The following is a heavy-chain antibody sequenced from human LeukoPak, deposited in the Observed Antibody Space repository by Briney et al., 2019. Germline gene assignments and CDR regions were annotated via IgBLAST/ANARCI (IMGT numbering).Heavy chain of an antibody. CDR2: IYYSGST. Sequence: PSQTLSLTCAVSGSAVSSDDHFWSWIRQPPGKGLEWIGYIYYSGSTNYNPSLKSRVTISVDTSKNQFSLKLSSVTAADTAVYYCSRGTIRGIAVTGYWGQGTLVTVSS. V-gene: IGHV4-61*08. D-gene: IGHD6-19*01. CDR3: SRGTIRGIAVTGY. J-gene: IGHJ4*02. CDR1: GSAVSSDDHF.